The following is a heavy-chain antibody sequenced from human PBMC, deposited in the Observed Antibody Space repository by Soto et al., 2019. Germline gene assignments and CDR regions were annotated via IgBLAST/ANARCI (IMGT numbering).Heavy chain of an antibody. D-gene: IGHD6-6*01. Sequence: ASVKVSCKASGYTFTGYGISWVRQAPGQGLEWMGWISAYNGNTNYAQKLQGRVTMTTDTSTSTAYMELRSLRSDDTAVYYCARVMNRILAARWNNWFDPWGQGTLVTVSS. CDR3: ARVMNRILAARWNNWFDP. CDR2: ISAYNGNT. J-gene: IGHJ5*02. CDR1: GYTFTGYG. V-gene: IGHV1-18*01.